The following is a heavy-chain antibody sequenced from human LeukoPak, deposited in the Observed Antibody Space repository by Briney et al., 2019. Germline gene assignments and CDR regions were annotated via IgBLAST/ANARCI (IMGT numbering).Heavy chain of an antibody. CDR3: VKAAGYDFWSGYYLFDY. Sequence: GESLRLSCSASGFTFSNYAMHWVRQAPGKGLEYVSDISSNGGITYYADSVKGRFTVSRDNSKNTLYLQMSSLRAEDTAVYYCVKAAGYDFWSGYYLFDYWGQGTLVTVSS. D-gene: IGHD3-3*01. CDR2: ISSNGGIT. V-gene: IGHV3-64D*09. CDR1: GFTFSNYA. J-gene: IGHJ4*02.